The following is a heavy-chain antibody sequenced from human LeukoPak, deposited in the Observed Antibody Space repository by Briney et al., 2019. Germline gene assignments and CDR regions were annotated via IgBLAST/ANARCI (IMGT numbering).Heavy chain of an antibody. CDR3: AKDYYDSSGYFHEYLQH. V-gene: IGHV3-30*02. Sequence: GGSLRLSCAASGFTFSSYGMHWVRQAPGKGLEWVAFIRYDGSNKYYADSVKGRFTISRDNSKNTLYLQMNSLRAEDTAVYYCAKDYYDSSGYFHEYLQHWGQGTLVTVSS. D-gene: IGHD3-22*01. J-gene: IGHJ1*01. CDR1: GFTFSSYG. CDR2: IRYDGSNK.